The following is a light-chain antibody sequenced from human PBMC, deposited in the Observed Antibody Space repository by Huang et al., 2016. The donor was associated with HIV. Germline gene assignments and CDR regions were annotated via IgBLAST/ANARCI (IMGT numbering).Light chain of an antibody. CDR1: QSLCSY. V-gene: IGKV3-11*01. CDR2: DAS. Sequence: EIVLTQSPPTLSLSPGERATLSCRASQSLCSYLAWYQQKPGQAPRLLIYDASSRAAGIPARFSGSGSETDFTLTISSLEPEDFAVYYCQQRTNWPPLTFGGGTKVEIK. CDR3: QQRTNWPPLT. J-gene: IGKJ4*01.